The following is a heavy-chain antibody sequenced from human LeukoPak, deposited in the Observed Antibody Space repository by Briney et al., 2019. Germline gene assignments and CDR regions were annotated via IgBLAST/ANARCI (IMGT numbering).Heavy chain of an antibody. J-gene: IGHJ3*02. V-gene: IGHV3-48*03. CDR3: AKHPAFDI. CDR1: GFTFNNYQ. CDR2: ISSSGRTI. Sequence: PGGSLRLSCAASGFTFNNYQMNWVRQAPGKGLECISYISSSGRTIYYADSLKGRFTVSRDNAKNSLYLRMNNLRAEDTAVYYCAKHPAFDIWGQGAMVTVSS.